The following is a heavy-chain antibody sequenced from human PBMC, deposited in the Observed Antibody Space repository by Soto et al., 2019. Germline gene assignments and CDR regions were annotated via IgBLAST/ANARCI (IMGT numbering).Heavy chain of an antibody. CDR2: IYYSGST. J-gene: IGHJ4*02. V-gene: IGHV4-39*01. CDR1: GGSISSSSYY. Sequence: SETLSLTCTVSGGSISSSSYYWGWIRQPPGKGLEWIGSIYYSGSTYYNPSLKSRVTISVDTSKNQFSLKLSSVTAADTAVYYCARREAGYSRFDYWGQGTLVTVSS. D-gene: IGHD5-18*01. CDR3: ARREAGYSRFDY.